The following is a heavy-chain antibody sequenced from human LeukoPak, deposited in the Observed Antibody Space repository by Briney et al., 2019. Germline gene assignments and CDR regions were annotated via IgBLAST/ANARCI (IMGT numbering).Heavy chain of an antibody. V-gene: IGHV3-23*01. CDR1: GLTFSSYA. CDR2: ISGSGDRT. CDR3: AKDRFYDFWRKHYYYYGMDV. D-gene: IGHD3-3*01. J-gene: IGHJ6*02. Sequence: GGSLRLSCAASGLTFSSYAMSWVRQSPGKRLEWVSAISGSGDRTYYADSVKGRFTISRDNSKNTLYLQMNSLRAEDTAVYYCAKDRFYDFWRKHYYYYGMDVWGQGTTVTVSS.